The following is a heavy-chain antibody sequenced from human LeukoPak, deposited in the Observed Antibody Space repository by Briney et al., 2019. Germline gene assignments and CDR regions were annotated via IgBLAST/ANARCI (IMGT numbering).Heavy chain of an antibody. V-gene: IGHV3-21*01. CDR3: ARDRTTVVTPKHFDY. J-gene: IGHJ4*02. D-gene: IGHD4-23*01. CDR1: GFTFSSYS. CDR2: ISSSSSYI. Sequence: PGGSLRLSCAASGFTFSSYSMNWVRQAPGKGLEWVSSISSSSSYIYYADSVKGGFTISRDNAKNSLYLQMNSLRAEDTAVYYCARDRTTVVTPKHFDYWGQGTLVTVSS.